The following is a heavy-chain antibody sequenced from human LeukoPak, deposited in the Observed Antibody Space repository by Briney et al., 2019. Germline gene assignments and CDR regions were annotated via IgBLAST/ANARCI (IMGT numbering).Heavy chain of an antibody. CDR2: IYHSGTT. Sequence: SETLSLTCAVSGDSISSGYYWGWLRQPPEKGLEGIGNIYHSGTTYYNPSLKSRVAMSVDTSKNQFSLKLSSVTAADTAVYYCARDSGRSRYSDWFDPWGEGTLVTVSS. CDR1: GDSISSGYY. J-gene: IGHJ5*02. CDR3: ARDSGRSRYSDWFDP. V-gene: IGHV4-38-2*02. D-gene: IGHD2-15*01.